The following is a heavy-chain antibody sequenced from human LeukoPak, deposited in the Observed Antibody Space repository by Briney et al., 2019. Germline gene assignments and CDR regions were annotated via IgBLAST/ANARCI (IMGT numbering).Heavy chain of an antibody. V-gene: IGHV4-59*01. J-gene: IGHJ4*02. CDR1: GGSISSYY. D-gene: IGHD3-10*01. Sequence: SETLSLTCTVSGGSISSYYWSWIRQPPGKGLEWIGYIYYSGSTNYNPSLKSRVTISVDTSKNQFSLKLSSVTAADTAVYYCARDSGGSFAVRGVMDYWGQGTLVTVSS. CDR2: IYYSGST. CDR3: ARDSGGSFAVRGVMDY.